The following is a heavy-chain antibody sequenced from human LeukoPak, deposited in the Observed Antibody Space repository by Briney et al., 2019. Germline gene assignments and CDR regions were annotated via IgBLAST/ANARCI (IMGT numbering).Heavy chain of an antibody. CDR2: IYYSGST. CDR1: GGSISSSTYY. J-gene: IGHJ3*02. Sequence: PSETLSLTCTVSGGSISSSTYYWGWIRQPPGKGLEWIGSIYYSGSTYYNPSLKSRVTISVDTSKNQFSLKLSSVTAADTAVYYCARDGGSSWYSALNIWGQGTMVTVSS. CDR3: ARDGGSSWYSALNI. D-gene: IGHD6-13*01. V-gene: IGHV4-39*07.